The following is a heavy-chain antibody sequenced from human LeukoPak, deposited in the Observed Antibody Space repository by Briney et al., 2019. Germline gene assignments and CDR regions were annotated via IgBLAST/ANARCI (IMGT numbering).Heavy chain of an antibody. D-gene: IGHD3-22*01. J-gene: IGHJ4*02. CDR1: GGSISSGSYY. Sequence: SETLSLTCTVSGGSISSGSYYWGWIRQPPGKGLEWIGSIYYSGSTYYNPSLKSRVTISVDTSKNQFSLKLSSVTAADTAVYYCARDYDSTTLDYWGQGTLVTVSS. CDR3: ARDYDSTTLDY. V-gene: IGHV4-39*02. CDR2: IYYSGST.